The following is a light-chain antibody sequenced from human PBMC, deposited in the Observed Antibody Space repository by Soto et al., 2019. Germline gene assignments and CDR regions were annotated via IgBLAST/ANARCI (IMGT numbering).Light chain of an antibody. CDR3: QQYGSSVWT. CDR2: GAF. V-gene: IGKV3-20*01. CDR1: QSVYSNS. J-gene: IGKJ1*01. Sequence: EIVLTQSPGTLSLSPGDRATLSCRASQSVYSNSVAWYQQKPGQAPRLLIHGAFSRATGIPDRFSGRGSETDFPPTISRLEPEDFAVYYCQQYGSSVWTLGQGTKVEIK.